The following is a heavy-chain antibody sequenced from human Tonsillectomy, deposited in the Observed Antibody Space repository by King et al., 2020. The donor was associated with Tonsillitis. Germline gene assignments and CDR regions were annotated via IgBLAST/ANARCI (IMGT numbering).Heavy chain of an antibody. CDR3: AGTRSSAFYYDF. CDR1: GGFLSRNN. D-gene: IGHD6-19*01. J-gene: IGHJ4*02. CDR2: LSYSGST. Sequence: VQLQESGPGLVKPSETLSLTCTVSGGFLSRNNWSWVRQSPGKGQEWIGFLSYSGSTKYTPSLKSRVTISGDTATNQSSLKLASVTAADTAVYFCAGTRSSAFYYDFWGQGSLVTVSS. V-gene: IGHV4-59*01.